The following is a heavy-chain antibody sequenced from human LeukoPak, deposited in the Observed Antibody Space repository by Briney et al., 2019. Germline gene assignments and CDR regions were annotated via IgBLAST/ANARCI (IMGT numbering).Heavy chain of an antibody. CDR1: GGSFSGYY. Sequence: PSETLPLTCAVYGGSFSGYYWSWIRQPPGKGLEWIGEINHSGSTNYNPSLKSRVTISVDTSKNQFSLKLSSVTAADTAVYYCASRPYYGSGRFDYWGQGTLVTVSS. V-gene: IGHV4-34*01. CDR2: INHSGST. CDR3: ASRPYYGSGRFDY. D-gene: IGHD3-10*01. J-gene: IGHJ4*02.